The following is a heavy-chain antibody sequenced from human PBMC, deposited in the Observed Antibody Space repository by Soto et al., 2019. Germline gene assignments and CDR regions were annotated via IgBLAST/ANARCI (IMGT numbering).Heavy chain of an antibody. CDR1: GYTLTELS. Sequence: ASVKVSCKVSGYTLTELSMHWVRQAPGKGLEWMGGFDPEDGETIYAQKFQGRVTMTEDTSTDTAYMELSSLRSEDTAVYYCATEIGKHPYCSGGSCYSNAFDIWGQGTMVTVSS. J-gene: IGHJ3*02. CDR3: ATEIGKHPYCSGGSCYSNAFDI. V-gene: IGHV1-24*01. D-gene: IGHD2-15*01. CDR2: FDPEDGET.